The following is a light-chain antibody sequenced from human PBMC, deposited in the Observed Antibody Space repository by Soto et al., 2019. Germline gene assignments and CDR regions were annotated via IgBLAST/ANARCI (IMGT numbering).Light chain of an antibody. CDR1: SSDVGGYNY. J-gene: IGLJ1*01. Sequence: QSGRTQPASVSGSPGQSITISCTGTSSDVGGYNYVSWYQQHPGKAPKLMIYEVSNRPSGVSNRFSGSKSGNTASLTISGLQAEDEADYYCSSYTSSSTLVFGTGTKVTVL. V-gene: IGLV2-14*01. CDR2: EVS. CDR3: SSYTSSSTLV.